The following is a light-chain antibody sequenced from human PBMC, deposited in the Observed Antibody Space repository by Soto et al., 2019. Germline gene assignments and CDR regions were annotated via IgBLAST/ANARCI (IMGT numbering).Light chain of an antibody. Sequence: EIVLTQSPGTLSLSPGERATLSCRASQSVSSSYLAWYQQKPGQAPRLLIYGASSRATGIPDRFSGSGSGTDFTLTSSRLEPEDAVVDYCHQRNVRPPLRFGEGTRLEIK. CDR2: GAS. CDR3: HQRNVRPPLR. J-gene: IGKJ5*01. CDR1: QSVSSSY. V-gene: IGKV3-20*01.